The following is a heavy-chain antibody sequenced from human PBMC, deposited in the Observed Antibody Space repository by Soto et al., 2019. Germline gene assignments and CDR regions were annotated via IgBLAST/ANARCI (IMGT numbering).Heavy chain of an antibody. CDR1: GGSISSGGYY. V-gene: IGHV4-31*03. CDR2: IYYSGST. J-gene: IGHJ3*02. CDR3: ARPSPYYYDSSGYFYDAFDI. Sequence: QVQLQESGPGLVKPSQTLSLTCTVSGGSISSGGYYWSWIRQHPGKGLEWIGYIYYSGSTYYNPPLKSRVTISVDTSKNQFSLKLSSVTAADTAVYYCARPSPYYYDSSGYFYDAFDIWGQGTMVTVSS. D-gene: IGHD3-22*01.